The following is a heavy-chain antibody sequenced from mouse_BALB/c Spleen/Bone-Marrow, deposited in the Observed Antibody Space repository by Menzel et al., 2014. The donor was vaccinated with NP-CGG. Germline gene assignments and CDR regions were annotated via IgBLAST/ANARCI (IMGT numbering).Heavy chain of an antibody. CDR3: ARHEGYYYYGSSYAMDY. Sequence: QVQLKESGPDLVPPSLSLSITCTVSGFSLTSSGVHWVRQPPGKGLGWLVVIWSDGSTTYNSALKSRMSITKDNSKSQVFLKMNSLQTDDTAMYYCARHEGYYYYGSSYAMDYWGQGTSVTVSS. V-gene: IGHV2-6-2*01. CDR2: IWSDGST. J-gene: IGHJ4*01. CDR1: GFSLTSSG. D-gene: IGHD1-1*01.